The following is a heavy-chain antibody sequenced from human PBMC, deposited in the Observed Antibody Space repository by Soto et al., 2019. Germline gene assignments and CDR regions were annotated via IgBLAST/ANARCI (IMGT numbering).Heavy chain of an antibody. CDR3: ERGGMGINAFDI. CDR1: GFTFSSYW. D-gene: IGHD3-16*01. Sequence: EVQLVESGGGLVQPGGSLRLSCAASGFTFSSYWMHWVGQAPGKGRVWVSRINSDGSSTSYADSVKGRFTISRDNAKNTLYLQMNSLGAEDTAVDYCERGGMGINAFDIWGQGTMVTVSS. CDR2: INSDGSST. J-gene: IGHJ3*02. V-gene: IGHV3-74*01.